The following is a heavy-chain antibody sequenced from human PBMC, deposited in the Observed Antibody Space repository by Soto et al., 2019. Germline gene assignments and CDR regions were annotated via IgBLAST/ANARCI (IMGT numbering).Heavy chain of an antibody. D-gene: IGHD6-6*01. Sequence: TLSLTCTVSGCSVNSDTFYWSWIRQPPGRGLEWIGYIYYTGSTNYNPSLKSRVTISINTSRNQFSLKLTSVTAADTAVYYCAREFSNSPEAFDSWGQGSLVTVSS. CDR1: GCSVNSDTFY. J-gene: IGHJ4*02. CDR2: IYYTGST. CDR3: AREFSNSPEAFDS. V-gene: IGHV4-61*01.